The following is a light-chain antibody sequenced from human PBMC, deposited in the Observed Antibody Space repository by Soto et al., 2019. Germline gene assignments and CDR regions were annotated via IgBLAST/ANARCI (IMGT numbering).Light chain of an antibody. J-gene: IGKJ4*01. CDR3: QQSYSTPALT. V-gene: IGKV3-20*01. CDR1: QTVGTNF. CDR2: GAS. Sequence: EIVLTQSPGTLSLSPGETATLSCRASQTVGTNFLAWYQQKPGQAPRLLIYGASSRATGIPDRFSGSGSGTDFTLTISSLQPEDFATYYCQQSYSTPALTFGGGTKVDIK.